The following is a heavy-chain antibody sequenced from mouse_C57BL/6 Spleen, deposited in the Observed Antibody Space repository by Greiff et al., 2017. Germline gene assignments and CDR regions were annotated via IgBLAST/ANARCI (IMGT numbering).Heavy chain of an antibody. J-gene: IGHJ3*01. Sequence: VQLQQSGPELVKPGASVKLSCKASGYSFTDYNMNWVKQSNGKSLEWIGVINPHYGTTSYKQTFKGKATLTVDQSSSTAYMRLNSLPSEDSTVYYCARSEGSYYGNQFAYWGQGALVTVSA. D-gene: IGHD2-1*01. CDR3: ARSEGSYYGNQFAY. V-gene: IGHV1-39*01. CDR2: INPHYGTT. CDR1: GYSFTDYN.